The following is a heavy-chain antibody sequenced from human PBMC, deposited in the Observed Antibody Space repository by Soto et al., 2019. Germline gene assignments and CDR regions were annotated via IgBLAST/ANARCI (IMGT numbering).Heavy chain of an antibody. D-gene: IGHD3-10*01. J-gene: IGHJ4*02. Sequence: SETLSLTCAVYGGSFSGYYWSWIRQPPGKGLEWIGEINHSGSTNYNPSLKSRVTISVDTSKNQFSLKLSSVTAADTAVYYCARGLNYYGSGSYLWGQGTLVTVPQ. CDR1: GGSFSGYY. CDR2: INHSGST. V-gene: IGHV4-34*01. CDR3: ARGLNYYGSGSYL.